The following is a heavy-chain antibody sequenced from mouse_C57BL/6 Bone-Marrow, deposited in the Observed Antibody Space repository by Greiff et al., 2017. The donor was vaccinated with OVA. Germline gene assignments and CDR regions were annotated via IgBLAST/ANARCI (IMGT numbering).Heavy chain of an antibody. CDR2: IRLKSDNYAT. CDR1: GFTFSNYW. V-gene: IGHV6-3*01. Sequence: EVKLMESGGGLVQPGGSMKLSCVASGFTFSNYWMNWVRQSPEKGLEWFAQIRLKSDNYATHYAESVKGRFTISRDDSKSNFYLHIYHLRADHTEIDSYTGVCDGYSYYFDYWGQGTTLTVSS. D-gene: IGHD2-3*01. J-gene: IGHJ2*01. CDR3: TGVCDGYSYYFDY.